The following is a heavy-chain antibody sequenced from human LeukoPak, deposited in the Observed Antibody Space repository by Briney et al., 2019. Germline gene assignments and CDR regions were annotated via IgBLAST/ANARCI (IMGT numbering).Heavy chain of an antibody. Sequence: GGSLRLSCAASGFTFRDYTMNWVRQAPGKGLEWVSAINKGGNFMKHADSVKGRFIVSRDNAKNFLFLQMNSLRVEDTAVYFCTRGVLAVLEPATNTMDYWGQGTRVTVSS. CDR1: GFTFRDYT. J-gene: IGHJ4*02. CDR2: INKGGNFM. D-gene: IGHD2-2*01. CDR3: TRGVLAVLEPATNTMDY. V-gene: IGHV3-21*01.